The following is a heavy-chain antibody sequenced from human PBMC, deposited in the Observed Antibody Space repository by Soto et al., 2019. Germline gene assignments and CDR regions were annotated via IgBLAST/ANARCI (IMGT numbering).Heavy chain of an antibody. V-gene: IGHV3-48*02. Sequence: QLVESGGGLVQPAGSLRLSCAASGFAFSTYSMNWVRQAPGKGLEWVSYISFSSTTIFYADSVRGRFTISRDNAKNSLYLQMNTLRDEDTAVYYCARDNGMAGSFDPWGQGTLVTVSS. CDR3: ARDNGMAGSFDP. J-gene: IGHJ5*02. CDR1: GFAFSTYS. CDR2: ISFSSTTI. D-gene: IGHD2-8*01.